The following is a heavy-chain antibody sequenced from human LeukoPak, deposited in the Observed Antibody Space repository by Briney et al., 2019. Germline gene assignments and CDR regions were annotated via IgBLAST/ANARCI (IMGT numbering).Heavy chain of an antibody. CDR2: IYHSGST. CDR1: GYSISSGYY. V-gene: IGHV4-38-2*02. Sequence: SETLSLTCTVSGYSISSGYYWGWIRQPPGKGLEWIGSIYHSGSTYYNPSLKSRVTISVDTSKNRFSLKLSSVTAADTTVYYCARGGSLNWFDPWGQGTLVTVSS. CDR3: ARGGSLNWFDP. J-gene: IGHJ5*02. D-gene: IGHD6-13*01.